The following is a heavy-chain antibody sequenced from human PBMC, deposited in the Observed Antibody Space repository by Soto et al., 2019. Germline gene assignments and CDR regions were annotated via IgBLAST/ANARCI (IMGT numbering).Heavy chain of an antibody. Sequence: GASVKVSCKASGYTFTSYGISWVRQAPGQGLEWMGWISAYNGNTNYAQKLQGRVTMTTDTSTSTAYMELRSLRSDDTAVYYCARIVGWLDNYYYYYGMDVWGQGTTVTVS. CDR2: ISAYNGNT. J-gene: IGHJ6*02. D-gene: IGHD1-26*01. CDR1: GYTFTSYG. V-gene: IGHV1-18*04. CDR3: ARIVGWLDNYYYYYGMDV.